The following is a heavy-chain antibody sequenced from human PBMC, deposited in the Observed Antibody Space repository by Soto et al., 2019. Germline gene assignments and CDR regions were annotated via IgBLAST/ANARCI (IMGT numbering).Heavy chain of an antibody. CDR1: GYTFSDYA. Sequence: QVQLVQSGGEVKKPGASVKVSCQASGYTFSDYAISWVRQAPGQGLEWMGWISASTRNTDQAQNFQGRVIMTLDTSTNTAYMELRSLRSDDTAVYYCVRCYCSVGSCYACWHFDLCGRGTLVTVSS. CDR2: ISASTRNT. V-gene: IGHV1-18*01. D-gene: IGHD2-15*01. CDR3: VRCYCSVGSCYACWHFDL. J-gene: IGHJ2*01.